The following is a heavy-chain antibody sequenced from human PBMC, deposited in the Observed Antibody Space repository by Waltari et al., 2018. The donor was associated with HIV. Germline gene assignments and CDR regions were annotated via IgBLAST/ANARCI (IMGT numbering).Heavy chain of an antibody. Sequence: QVQLQESGPGLVKPSQTLSLTCTVSGGSITSGRYYWLWIRQPAGKGLEWIGRVYISGSANYNPSLRSRVTMSLDTSKNQFSLKLSSVTAADTAVYYCARGLDILTGYYHWFSDLWGRGTLVTVSS. J-gene: IGHJ2*01. V-gene: IGHV4-61*02. CDR1: GGSITSGRYY. CDR3: ARGLDILTGYYHWFSDL. D-gene: IGHD3-9*01. CDR2: VYISGSA.